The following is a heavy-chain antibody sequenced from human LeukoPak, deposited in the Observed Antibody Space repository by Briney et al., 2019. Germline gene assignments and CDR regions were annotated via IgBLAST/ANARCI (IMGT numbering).Heavy chain of an antibody. Sequence: GASVKVSCKASGYTFTSYDINWVRQATGQGLEWMGWMNPNSGNTGYAQKFQGRVTMTRNTSISTAYMELSSLRSEDTAVYYCARARGVDILTGTYYFDYWGQGTLVTVSS. CDR2: MNPNSGNT. CDR3: ARARGVDILTGTYYFDY. J-gene: IGHJ4*02. CDR1: GYTFTSYD. V-gene: IGHV1-8*01. D-gene: IGHD3-9*01.